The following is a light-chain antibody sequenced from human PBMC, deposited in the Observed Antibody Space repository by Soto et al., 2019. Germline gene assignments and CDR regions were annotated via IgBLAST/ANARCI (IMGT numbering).Light chain of an antibody. J-gene: IGKJ4*01. V-gene: IGKV1-9*01. CDR2: EES. Sequence: DIHLTQSPSFLSASVGDRVTITCRPSQAVPNNMAWYQQKPGKPPKLLIYEESTLHSGVPSRFSGRKSGTQFTLTIDSLQPEDFATYYCQQVKNYPRTVGGGTMVDIK. CDR3: QQVKNYPRT. CDR1: QAVPNN.